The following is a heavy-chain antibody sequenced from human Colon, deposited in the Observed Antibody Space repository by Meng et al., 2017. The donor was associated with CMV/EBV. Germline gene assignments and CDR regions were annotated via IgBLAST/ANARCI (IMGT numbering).Heavy chain of an antibody. CDR3: ARDQFGGALDH. CDR2: INPSGDST. J-gene: IGHJ4*02. D-gene: IGHD3-16*01. Sequence: SVKVSCKTSGYTITRYFIHWVRQAPGHGLEWMGMINPSGDSTNYAQKFQGRVSLTSDTSTTTVYMELSSLKSEDTAVYCCARDQFGGALDHWGQGTLGTVSS. V-gene: IGHV1-46*01. CDR1: GYTITRYF.